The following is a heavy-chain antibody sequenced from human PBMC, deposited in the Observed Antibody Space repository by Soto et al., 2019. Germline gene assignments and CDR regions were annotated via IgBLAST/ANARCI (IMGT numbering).Heavy chain of an antibody. J-gene: IGHJ6*02. CDR3: AKDMGPAARSWGMDV. CDR2: ISGSGGST. V-gene: IGHV3-23*01. Sequence: GSLRLSCADSGFTFSNYAMSWVRQAPGKGLEWVSSISGSGGSTYYADSVKGRFTISRDNSKNTLFLQMNSLRGEDTAVYFCAKDMGPAARSWGMDVWGQGTTVTVSS. D-gene: IGHD2-2*01. CDR1: GFTFSNYA.